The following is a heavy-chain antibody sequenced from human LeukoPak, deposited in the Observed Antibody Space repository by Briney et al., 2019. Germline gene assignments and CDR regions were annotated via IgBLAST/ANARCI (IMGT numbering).Heavy chain of an antibody. CDR3: ARDYYDFGSGYMY. D-gene: IGHD3-3*01. CDR2: IIPIFGTA. Sequence: SVKVSCKASGGTFISYAISWVRQAPGQGLEWMGRIIPIFGTANYAQKFQGRVTITTDESTSTAYMELSSLRSEDTAVYYCARDYYDFGSGYMYWGQGTLVTVSS. J-gene: IGHJ4*02. V-gene: IGHV1-69*05. CDR1: GGTFISYA.